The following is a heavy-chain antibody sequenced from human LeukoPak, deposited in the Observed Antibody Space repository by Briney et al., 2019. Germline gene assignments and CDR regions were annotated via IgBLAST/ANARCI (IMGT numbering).Heavy chain of an antibody. D-gene: IGHD6-6*01. V-gene: IGHV1-46*01. Sequence: GASVKVSCKASGYTFTSNYMHWVRQAPGQGPEWMGVISPSGGSTTYAQKFQGRVTLTRDMSTSTDYLELSSLRSEDTAVYYCARAMSIAARLQTIFDYWGQGTLVTVSS. CDR2: ISPSGGST. CDR3: ARAMSIAARLQTIFDY. CDR1: GYTFTSNY. J-gene: IGHJ4*02.